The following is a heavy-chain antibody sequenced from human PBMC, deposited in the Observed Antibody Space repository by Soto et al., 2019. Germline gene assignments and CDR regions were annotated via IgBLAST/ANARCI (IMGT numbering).Heavy chain of an antibody. CDR1: GFTFSSYS. J-gene: IGHJ4*02. D-gene: IGHD2-2*01. Sequence: GGSLRLSCAASGFTFSSYSMKWVRRAPGKGLEWVSSISSSSSYIYYADSVKGRFTISRDNAKNSLYLQMNSLRAEDTAVYYCARYRVVPAAMGFDYWGQGTLVTVS. CDR3: ARYRVVPAAMGFDY. CDR2: ISSSSSYI. V-gene: IGHV3-21*01.